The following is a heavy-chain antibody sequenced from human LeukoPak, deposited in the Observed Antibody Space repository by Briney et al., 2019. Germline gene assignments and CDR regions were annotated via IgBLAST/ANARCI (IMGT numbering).Heavy chain of an antibody. CDR1: GGSISSGGYS. CDR2: IYHSGST. CDR3: ARGVAAAGYNWFDP. D-gene: IGHD6-13*01. J-gene: IGHJ5*02. Sequence: SQTLSLTCAVSGGSISSGGYSWSWIRQPPGKGLEWIGYIYHSGSTYYNPSLKSRVTISVDRSKNRFSLKLSSVTAADTAVYYCARGVAAAGYNWFDPWGQGTLVTVSS. V-gene: IGHV4-30-2*01.